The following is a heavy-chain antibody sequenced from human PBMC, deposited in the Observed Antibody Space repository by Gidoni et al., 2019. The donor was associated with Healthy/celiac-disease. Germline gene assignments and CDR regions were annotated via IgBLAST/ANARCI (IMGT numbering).Heavy chain of an antibody. J-gene: IGHJ6*02. CDR2: INPSGGST. D-gene: IGHD2-2*03. CDR1: GYTFTSYY. CDR3: ASMDKSDV. Sequence: QVQLVQSGAELKKPGASLKVSCKASGYTFTSYYMHWVRQAPGQGLEWMGIINPSGGSTSYAQKFQGRVTMNRETSTSTVYMELSSLRSEDTAVDYCASMDKSDVWGQGTTVTVSS. V-gene: IGHV1-46*03.